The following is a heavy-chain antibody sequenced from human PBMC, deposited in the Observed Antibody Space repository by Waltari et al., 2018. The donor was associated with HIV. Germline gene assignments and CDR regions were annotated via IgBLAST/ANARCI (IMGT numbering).Heavy chain of an antibody. V-gene: IGHV3-11*05. CDR1: GFTFSDYY. J-gene: IGHJ3*02. CDR2: IAVRSAYT. Sequence: QVHLVESGGDLVKPGGSLRLSCVGSGFTFSDYYMTWIRQAPGKRREGVSYIAVRSAYTNYGDSVKGRYTMSRDAAKKSLCLQIKSLRPEDTAVYYCARVARGLRQGSFDIWGQGTMVTVSS. CDR3: ARVARGLRQGSFDI. D-gene: IGHD2-15*01.